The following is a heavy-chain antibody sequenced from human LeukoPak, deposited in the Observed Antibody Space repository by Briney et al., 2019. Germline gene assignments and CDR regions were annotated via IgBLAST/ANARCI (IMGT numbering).Heavy chain of an antibody. Sequence: SETLSLTCTVSGGSISSSSYYWGWIRQPPGKGLEWIGSIYYNGSTYYNPSLKSRVTMSVDTSKNQFSLKLSSVTAADTAVYYCARDTPYYDILTGYFSTPEDHYYMDVWGKGTTVTISS. CDR2: IYYNGST. D-gene: IGHD3-9*01. V-gene: IGHV4-39*07. CDR3: ARDTPYYDILTGYFSTPEDHYYMDV. J-gene: IGHJ6*03. CDR1: GGSISSSSYY.